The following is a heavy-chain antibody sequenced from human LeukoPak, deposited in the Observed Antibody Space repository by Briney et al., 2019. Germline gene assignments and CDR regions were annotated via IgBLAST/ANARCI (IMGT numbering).Heavy chain of an antibody. CDR1: GFTFSSYW. CDR3: ARERAYCSSTSCYPLIYYYMDV. V-gene: IGHV3-7*01. Sequence: PGGSLRLSCAASGFTFSSYWMSWVRQAPGKGLEWVANIKQGGSEKYYVDSVKGRFTISRDNAKNSLYLQMNSLRAEDTAVYYCARERAYCSSTSCYPLIYYYMDVWGKGTTVTVSS. CDR2: IKQGGSEK. D-gene: IGHD2-2*01. J-gene: IGHJ6*03.